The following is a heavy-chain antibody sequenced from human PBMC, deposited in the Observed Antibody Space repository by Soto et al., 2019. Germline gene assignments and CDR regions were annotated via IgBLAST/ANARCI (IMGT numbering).Heavy chain of an antibody. D-gene: IGHD1-26*01. Sequence: SLRLSCAASGFTFSGSAMHWVRQASGKGLEWVGRIRSKANSYATAYAASVKGRFTISRDDSKNTAYLQMNSLKTEDTAVYYCTRHWQWELFAYWGQGTLVTVSS. V-gene: IGHV3-73*01. CDR1: GFTFSGSA. J-gene: IGHJ4*02. CDR2: IRSKANSYAT. CDR3: TRHWQWELFAY.